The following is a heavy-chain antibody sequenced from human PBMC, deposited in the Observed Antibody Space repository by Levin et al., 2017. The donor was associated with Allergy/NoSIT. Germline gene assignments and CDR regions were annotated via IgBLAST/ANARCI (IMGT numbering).Heavy chain of an antibody. V-gene: IGHV1-46*01. CDR1: GYTFTSYY. J-gene: IGHJ4*02. CDR3: ARLFAVTNEYYFDY. CDR2: INPSGGST. Sequence: GESLKISCKASGYTFTSYYMHWVRQAPGQGLEWMGIINPSGGSTSYAQKFQGRVTMTRDTSTSTVYMELSSLRSEDTAVYYCARLFAVTNEYYFDYWGQGTLVTVSS. D-gene: IGHD4-17*01.